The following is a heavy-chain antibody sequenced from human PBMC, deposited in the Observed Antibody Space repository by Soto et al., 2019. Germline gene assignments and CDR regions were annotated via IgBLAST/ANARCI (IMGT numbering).Heavy chain of an antibody. V-gene: IGHV4-59*01. Sequence: SETLSLTCTVSSGSITGYYWSWMRQPPGGGLEWIGYIYSAGNTLYTPSLQSRVTISVDTSKNQFSLNLRFVTAADTAVYYCARHDPVPKLQHGMGVWGQGATVTVSS. CDR2: IYSAGNT. D-gene: IGHD6-13*01. CDR1: SGSITGYY. CDR3: ARHDPVPKLQHGMGV. J-gene: IGHJ6*02.